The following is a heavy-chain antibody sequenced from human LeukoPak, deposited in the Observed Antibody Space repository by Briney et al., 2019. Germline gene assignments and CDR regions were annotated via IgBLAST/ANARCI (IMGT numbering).Heavy chain of an antibody. CDR2: IKQNGSDK. Sequence: PGGSLRLSCAASGFTFSSYWMSWVRQAPGKGLEWVANIKQNGSDKYYVDSVKGRFTISRDNAKDSLYLQMNSLRAEDTAVYYCARRGSSLYAAVYWGQGTLVTVSS. CDR3: ARRGSSLYAAVY. D-gene: IGHD6-19*01. V-gene: IGHV3-7*02. CDR1: GFTFSSYW. J-gene: IGHJ4*02.